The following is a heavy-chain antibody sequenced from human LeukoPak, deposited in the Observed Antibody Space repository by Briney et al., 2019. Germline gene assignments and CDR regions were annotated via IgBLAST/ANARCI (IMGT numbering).Heavy chain of an antibody. J-gene: IGHJ6*03. D-gene: IGHD2-21*02. CDR1: GVSISSSSYY. CDR3: ARYCGGDCYSGCYYYMDV. Sequence: SETLSLTCTVSGVSISSSSYYWGWIRQPPGKGLEWIGSIYYSGSTYYNPSLKSRVTISVDTSKNQFSLKLSSVTAADTAVYYCARYCGGDCYSGCYYYMDVWGKGTTVTVSS. CDR2: IYYSGST. V-gene: IGHV4-39*01.